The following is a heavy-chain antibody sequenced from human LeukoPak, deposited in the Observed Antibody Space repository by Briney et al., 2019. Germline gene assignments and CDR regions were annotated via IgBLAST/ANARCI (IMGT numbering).Heavy chain of an antibody. V-gene: IGHV3-21*01. D-gene: IGHD3-9*01. CDR1: GFTFSSYS. Sequence: GGSLRLSCAASGFTFSSYSMNWVRQAPGKGLEWVSSISSSSSYIYYADSVKGRFTISRDNAKNSLYLQMNSLRAEDTAMYYCARDNVLRYFDWLLSDAFDIWGQGKMVTVSS. J-gene: IGHJ3*02. CDR2: ISSSSSYI. CDR3: ARDNVLRYFDWLLSDAFDI.